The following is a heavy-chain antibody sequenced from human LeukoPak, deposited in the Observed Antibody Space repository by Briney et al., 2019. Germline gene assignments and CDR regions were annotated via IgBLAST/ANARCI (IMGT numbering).Heavy chain of an antibody. CDR1: GGSISSYY. D-gene: IGHD1-26*01. J-gene: IGHJ4*02. V-gene: IGHV4-59*01. CDR3: AARDGGSFSFDY. Sequence: SETLSLTCTVSGGSISSYYWSWIRQPPGKGLEWIGYIYYSGSTNYNPSLKSRVTISVDTSKNQFSLKLSSVTAADTAVYYCAARDGGSFSFDYWGQGTLVIVSS. CDR2: IYYSGST.